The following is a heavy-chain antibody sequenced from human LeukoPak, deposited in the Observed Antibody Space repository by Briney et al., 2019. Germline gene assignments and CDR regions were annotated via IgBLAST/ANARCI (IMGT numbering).Heavy chain of an antibody. D-gene: IGHD5-24*01. V-gene: IGHV1-18*01. J-gene: IGHJ4*02. CDR1: GYTFTSYG. CDR3: ARDRSVEMAPNSFDY. Sequence: ASVKVSCKASGYTFTSYGISWVRQAPGQGLEWMGWISAYNGNTNYAQKLQGRVTMTTATSTSTAYMELRSLRSDDTAVYYCARDRSVEMAPNSFDYWGQGTLVTVSS. CDR2: ISAYNGNT.